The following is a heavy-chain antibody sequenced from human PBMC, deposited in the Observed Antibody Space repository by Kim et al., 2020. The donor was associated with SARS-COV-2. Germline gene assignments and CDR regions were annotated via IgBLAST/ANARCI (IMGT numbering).Heavy chain of an antibody. CDR1: GFTFSTYT. J-gene: IGHJ1*01. CDR2: ISGSGATI. D-gene: IGHD6-13*01. CDR3: ARVTIGAAARYFQH. V-gene: IGHV3-48*02. Sequence: GGSLRLSCAASGFTFSTYTMTWVRQAPGRGLEWLSYISGSGATIDYADSVKGRFTISRDNAKNSLFLQMNSLRDEDTAVYYCARVTIGAAARYFQHWGQGTLVTFSS.